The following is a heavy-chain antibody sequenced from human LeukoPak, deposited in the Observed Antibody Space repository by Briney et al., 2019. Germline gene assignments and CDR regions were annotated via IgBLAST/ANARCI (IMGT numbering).Heavy chain of an antibody. Sequence: GGSLRLSCVASGFTFSSYSMNWVRQAPGKGLEWVSSISSSSSYIYYADSAKGRFTISRDNAKNSLYLQMNSLRAEDTAVYYCARVGGTHYYDSSGYYSGGYYGMDVWGQGTTVTVSS. CDR3: ARVGGTHYYDSSGYYSGGYYGMDV. CDR1: GFTFSSYS. CDR2: ISSSSSYI. J-gene: IGHJ6*02. D-gene: IGHD3-22*01. V-gene: IGHV3-21*01.